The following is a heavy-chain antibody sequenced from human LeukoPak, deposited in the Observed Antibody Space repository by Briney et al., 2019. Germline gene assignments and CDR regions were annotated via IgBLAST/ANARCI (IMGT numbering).Heavy chain of an antibody. CDR1: GFNFSSYS. Sequence: GGSLRLSCAASGFNFSSYSMNWVRQAPGKGLDGVSSITRSSSFLYYADSVKGRFTISRDNAKNSLYLQMSSLRAEDTAVYYCASEIPNLRYCSSTSCDYWGQGILVTVSS. CDR3: ASEIPNLRYCSSTSCDY. J-gene: IGHJ4*02. V-gene: IGHV3-21*01. D-gene: IGHD2-2*01. CDR2: ITRSSSFL.